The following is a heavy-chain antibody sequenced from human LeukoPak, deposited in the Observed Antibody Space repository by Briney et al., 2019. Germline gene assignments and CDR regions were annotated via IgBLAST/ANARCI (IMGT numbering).Heavy chain of an antibody. J-gene: IGHJ4*02. CDR1: GFTFSNYS. CDR3: ARDLSGTRDSPLFPRATVPRYFDY. CDR2: ISSSSSYI. Sequence: GGSLRLSCAASGFTFSNYSMNWVRQAPGKGLEWVSSISSSSSYIYYADSVKGRFTISRDDAKNSLYLQMNSLRAEDTAVYYCARDLSGTRDSPLFPRATVPRYFDYWGQGTLVTVSS. V-gene: IGHV3-21*01. D-gene: IGHD3-10*01.